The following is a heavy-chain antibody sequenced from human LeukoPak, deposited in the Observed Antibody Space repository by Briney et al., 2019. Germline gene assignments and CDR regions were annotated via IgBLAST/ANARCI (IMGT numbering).Heavy chain of an antibody. CDR2: STGSGGTT. D-gene: IGHD4-17*01. J-gene: IGHJ4*02. CDR1: GFTFSSYA. CDR3: AKDIYGVVY. V-gene: IGHV3-23*01. Sequence: PGGSLRLSCAASGFTFSSYAMTWVRQAPGKGLEWVSASTGSGGTTYYADTVMGRFTISRDNAKNSLYLQMNSLRAEDTALYYCAKDIYGVVYWGQGTLVTVSS.